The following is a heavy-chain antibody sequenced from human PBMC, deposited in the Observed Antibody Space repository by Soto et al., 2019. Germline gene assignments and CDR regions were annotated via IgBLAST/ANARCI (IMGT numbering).Heavy chain of an antibody. CDR2: IIPIFGTA. CDR3: ARESDLAVAGGGYFDY. J-gene: IGHJ4*02. CDR1: GGTFSSYA. Sequence: QVQLVQSGAEVKKPGSSVKVSCKASGGTFSSYAISWVRQAPGQGLEWMGGIIPIFGTANYAQKFQGRVTITADESTSTAYMELSSLRSEDTAVYYCARESDLAVAGGGYFDYWGQGTLVTVSS. D-gene: IGHD6-19*01. V-gene: IGHV1-69*12.